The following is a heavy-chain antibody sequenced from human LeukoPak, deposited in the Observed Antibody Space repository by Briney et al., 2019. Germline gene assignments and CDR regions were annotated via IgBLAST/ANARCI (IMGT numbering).Heavy chain of an antibody. Sequence: GGSLRLSCAASGFTFSNAWMSWVRQAPGRGLEWVGRIKRKGDDGTIDYAAPVKGRLSVSRDDSKNMLYLQMNSLKSEDTAVYHCTAGTGRSDFDYWGQGTLVTVSS. CDR2: IKRKGDDGTI. D-gene: IGHD3/OR15-3a*01. V-gene: IGHV3-15*01. J-gene: IGHJ4*02. CDR1: GFTFSNAW. CDR3: TAGTGRSDFDY.